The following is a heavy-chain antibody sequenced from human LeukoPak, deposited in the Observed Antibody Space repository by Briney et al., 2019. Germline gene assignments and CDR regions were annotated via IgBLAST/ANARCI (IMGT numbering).Heavy chain of an antibody. CDR1: GGSISSSGYY. V-gene: IGHV4-39*01. Sequence: SETLSLTCTVSGGSISSSGYYWGWIRQPPGKGLEWIGSMYYRGSTYYNPSLKSRVTMSVDTSKNQSSLKLSSVTAADTAVYYCARQGERWLPPPNFDYWGQGAQVTVSS. CDR2: MYYRGST. D-gene: IGHD5-24*01. CDR3: ARQGERWLPPPNFDY. J-gene: IGHJ4*02.